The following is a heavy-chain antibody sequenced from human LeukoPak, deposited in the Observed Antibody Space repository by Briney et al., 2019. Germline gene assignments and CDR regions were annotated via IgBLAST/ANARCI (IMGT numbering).Heavy chain of an antibody. CDR1: GFTFSNYA. Sequence: LPGGSLRLSCAASGFTFSNYAMHWVRQVPGKGPEYVSVISGNGGSTYYANSVKGRFIISRDNSKNTLYLQMGSLTVEDMAVYYCAREVRQWLVDYWGQGTLVTVSP. J-gene: IGHJ4*02. CDR3: AREVRQWLVDY. CDR2: ISGNGGST. D-gene: IGHD6-19*01. V-gene: IGHV3-64*01.